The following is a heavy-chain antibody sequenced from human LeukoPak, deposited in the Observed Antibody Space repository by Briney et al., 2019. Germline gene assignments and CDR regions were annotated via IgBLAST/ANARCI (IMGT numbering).Heavy chain of an antibody. CDR3: ARAVVRGVIITFDY. Sequence: GGSLRLSCAASGFTVSNNYMNWVRQAPGKGLEWVSSISSSSSYIYYADSVKGRFTISRDNAKNSLYLQMNSLRAEDTAVYYCARAVVRGVIITFDYWGQGTLVTVSS. CDR2: ISSSSSYI. V-gene: IGHV3-21*01. D-gene: IGHD3-10*01. J-gene: IGHJ4*02. CDR1: GFTVSNNY.